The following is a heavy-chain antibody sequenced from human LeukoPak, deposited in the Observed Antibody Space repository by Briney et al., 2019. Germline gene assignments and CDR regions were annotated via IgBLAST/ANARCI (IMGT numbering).Heavy chain of an antibody. J-gene: IGHJ4*02. Sequence: GGSLRLSCAASGFTFSSYSINWVRKAPGKGLEWISYIISSSSSIYYADPAKGRFTISRDNAKNSLYLQMNSLRDEDTAVYYCARDSRGSYYLFDYWGQGTLVTVSS. D-gene: IGHD1-26*01. CDR2: IISSSSSI. V-gene: IGHV3-48*02. CDR1: GFTFSSYS. CDR3: ARDSRGSYYLFDY.